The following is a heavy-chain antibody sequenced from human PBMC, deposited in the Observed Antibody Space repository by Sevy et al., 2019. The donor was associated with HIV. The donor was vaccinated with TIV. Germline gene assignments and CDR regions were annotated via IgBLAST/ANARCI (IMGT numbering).Heavy chain of an antibody. D-gene: IGHD3-22*01. J-gene: IGHJ3*02. CDR2: IYWDDDK. Sequence: SGPTLVKPTQTLTLTCTFSGFSLSTSGVGVGWIRQPPGKALEWLALIYWDDDKRYSPSLKSRLTITKDTSKNQVVLTMTNMDPVDTATYYCALTYYYDSSGPRDAFDIWGQGTMVTVSS. CDR3: ALTYYYDSSGPRDAFDI. V-gene: IGHV2-5*02. CDR1: GFSLSTSGVG.